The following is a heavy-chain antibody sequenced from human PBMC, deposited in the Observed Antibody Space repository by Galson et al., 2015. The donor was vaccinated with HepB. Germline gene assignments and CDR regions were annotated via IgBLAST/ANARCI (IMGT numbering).Heavy chain of an antibody. CDR1: GGSVSSGSYY. J-gene: IGHJ5*02. CDR3: ARDSGGRRGDNWFDP. D-gene: IGHD2-15*01. V-gene: IGHV4-61*01. CDR2: IYYSGST. Sequence: SETLSLTCTVPGGSVSSGSYYWSWIRQPPGKGLEWIGYIYYSGSTNYNPSLKSRVTISVDTSKNQFSLKLSSVTAADTAVYYCARDSGGRRGDNWFDPWGQGTLVTVSS.